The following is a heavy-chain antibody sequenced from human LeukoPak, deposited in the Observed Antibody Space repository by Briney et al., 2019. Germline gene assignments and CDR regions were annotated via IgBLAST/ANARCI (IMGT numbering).Heavy chain of an antibody. CDR2: IKQDGSEK. V-gene: IGHV3-7*01. D-gene: IGHD3-10*01. Sequence: PGGSLRLSCAASGFTFSSYWMSWVRQAPGKGLEWVANIKQDGSEKYYVDSVKGRFTISRDNAKNSLYLQMNSLRAEDTAVYYCARDLGVTMVRGVIINPAVGAFDIWGQGTMVTVSS. CDR3: ARDLGVTMVRGVIINPAVGAFDI. CDR1: GFTFSSYW. J-gene: IGHJ3*02.